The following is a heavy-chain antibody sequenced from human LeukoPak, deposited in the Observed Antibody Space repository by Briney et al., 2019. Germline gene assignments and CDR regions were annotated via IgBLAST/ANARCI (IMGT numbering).Heavy chain of an antibody. CDR1: GFTFSSYR. CDR3: ARERTYDSSGYYYTVDAFDI. J-gene: IGHJ3*02. D-gene: IGHD3-22*01. Sequence: PGGSLRLSCAASGFTFSSYRMNWVRQAPGKGLEWVSSISSSSSYIYYADSVKGRFTISRDNAKNSLYLQMNSLRAEDTAVYYCARERTYDSSGYYYTVDAFDIWGQGTMVTVSS. CDR2: ISSSSSYI. V-gene: IGHV3-21*01.